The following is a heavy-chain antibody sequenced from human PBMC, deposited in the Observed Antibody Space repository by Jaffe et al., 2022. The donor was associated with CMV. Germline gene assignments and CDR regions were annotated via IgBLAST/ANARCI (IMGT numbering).Heavy chain of an antibody. Sequence: QVQLVQSGAEVKTPGASVKVSCKASGYTFTTYIMHWVRQAPGQRLEWMGWINAGNGNTKSSQKFQGRVTITRDTSANTAYMELSSLRSEDTAVYYCVRDASRIYDYWGQGTLVTVSS. CDR3: VRDASRIYDY. D-gene: IGHD2-15*01. J-gene: IGHJ4*02. CDR1: GYTFTTYI. CDR2: INAGNGNT. V-gene: IGHV1-3*01.